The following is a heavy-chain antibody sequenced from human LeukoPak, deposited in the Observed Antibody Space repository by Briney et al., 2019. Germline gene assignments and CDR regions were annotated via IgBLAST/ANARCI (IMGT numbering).Heavy chain of an antibody. D-gene: IGHD2-2*01. V-gene: IGHV4-34*01. CDR2: INHSGST. CDR1: GGSFSGYY. CDR3: ARKSRGYCSSTSCQYYFDY. Sequence: SETLSLTCAVYGGSFSGYYWSWIRQPSGKGLEWIGEINHSGSTNYNPSLKSRVTISVDTSKNQLSLKLSSVTAADTAVYYCARKSRGYCSSTSCQYYFDYWGQGTLVTVSS. J-gene: IGHJ4*02.